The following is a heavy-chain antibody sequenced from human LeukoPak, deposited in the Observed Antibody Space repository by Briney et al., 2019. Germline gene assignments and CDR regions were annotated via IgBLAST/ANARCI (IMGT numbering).Heavy chain of an antibody. V-gene: IGHV4-39*07. CDR2: IYHTGTT. CDR3: TRDSGTTGEVKFDP. CDR1: GGSSSSIISY. Sequence: PSETLSLTCTASGGSSSSIISYWGWIRQPPGKGLEWIGSIYHTGTTYYNPSLKSRVTISVDTSKNQFSLKMSSVTAADTAVYYCTRDSGTTGEVKFDPWGQGTLVAVSS. J-gene: IGHJ5*02. D-gene: IGHD3-10*01.